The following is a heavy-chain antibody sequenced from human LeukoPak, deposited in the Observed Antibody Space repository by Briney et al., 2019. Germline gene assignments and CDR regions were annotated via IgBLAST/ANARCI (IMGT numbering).Heavy chain of an antibody. V-gene: IGHV3-23*01. D-gene: IGHD2-2*01. Sequence: GGSLRLSCAASGFTFTSYAMSWVRQAPGKGLEWVSTISGSGGSSYHADSVKGQFTISRDNSKNTLYLQMNSLRAEDTAVYYCAKDPWSRADSTSCYDYWGLGTLVTVSS. J-gene: IGHJ4*02. CDR2: ISGSGGSS. CDR1: GFTFTSYA. CDR3: AKDPWSRADSTSCYDY.